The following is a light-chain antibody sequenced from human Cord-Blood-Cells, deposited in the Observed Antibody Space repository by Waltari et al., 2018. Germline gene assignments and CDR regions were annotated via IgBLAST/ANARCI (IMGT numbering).Light chain of an antibody. V-gene: IGKV3-20*01. Sequence: EIVLTQSSGTMSLSRGERATVSCSASHSVSSSYLAWYQQKPGQAPRLLIYGASSRATGIPDRFSGSGSGTDFTLTISRLEPEDFAVYYCQQYGSSPFTFGPGTKVDIK. J-gene: IGKJ3*01. CDR2: GAS. CDR1: HSVSSSY. CDR3: QQYGSSPFT.